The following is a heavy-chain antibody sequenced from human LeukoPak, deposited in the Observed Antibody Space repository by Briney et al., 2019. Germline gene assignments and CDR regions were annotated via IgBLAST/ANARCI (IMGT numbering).Heavy chain of an antibody. J-gene: IGHJ4*02. V-gene: IGHV1-69*04. D-gene: IGHD6-6*01. CDR2: IIPILGIA. CDR3: ARDEYSIPDY. Sequence: EWRGRIIPILGIANYAQKFQGRVTITADKSTSTAYMELSSLRSEDTAVYYCARDEYSIPDYWGQGTLVTVSS.